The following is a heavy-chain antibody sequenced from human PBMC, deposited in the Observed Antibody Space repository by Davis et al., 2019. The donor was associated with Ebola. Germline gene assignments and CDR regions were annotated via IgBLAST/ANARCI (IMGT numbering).Heavy chain of an antibody. CDR2: INPNSGGT. CDR3: ASGSIVGALDAFDI. D-gene: IGHD1-26*01. J-gene: IGHJ3*02. V-gene: IGHV1-18*01. Sequence: ASVKVSCKASGYTFTSYGISWVRQAPGQGLEWMGWINPNSGGTNYAQKLQGRVTMTTDTSTSTAYMELRSLRSDDTAVYYCASGSIVGALDAFDIWGQGTMVTVSS. CDR1: GYTFTSYG.